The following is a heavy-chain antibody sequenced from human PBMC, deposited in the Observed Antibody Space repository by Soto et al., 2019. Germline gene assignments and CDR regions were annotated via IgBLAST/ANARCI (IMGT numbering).Heavy chain of an antibody. Sequence: ASVKVSCKVSGYTLTELSMHWVRQAPGKGLEWMGGFDSEDGETIYAQKFQGRVTMTEDTSTDTAYMELSSLRSEDTAVYYCATARGIAARSLVRPFDFWGQGTLVTVSS. CDR1: GYTLTELS. J-gene: IGHJ4*02. CDR2: FDSEDGET. V-gene: IGHV1-24*01. D-gene: IGHD6-6*01. CDR3: ATARGIAARSLVRPFDF.